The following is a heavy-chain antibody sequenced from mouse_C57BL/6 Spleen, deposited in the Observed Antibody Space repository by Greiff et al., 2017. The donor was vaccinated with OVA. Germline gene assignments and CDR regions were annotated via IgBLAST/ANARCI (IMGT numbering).Heavy chain of an antibody. CDR3: ARSASYYGSSSGYFDV. J-gene: IGHJ1*03. Sequence: QVQLKQPGAELVMPGASVKLSCKASGYTFTSYWMHWVKQRPGQGLEWIGEIDPSDSYTNYNQKFKGKSTLTVDKSSSTAYMQLSSLTSEDSAVYYFARSASYYGSSSGYFDVWGTGTTVTVSS. D-gene: IGHD1-1*01. CDR1: GYTFTSYW. V-gene: IGHV1-69*01. CDR2: IDPSDSYT.